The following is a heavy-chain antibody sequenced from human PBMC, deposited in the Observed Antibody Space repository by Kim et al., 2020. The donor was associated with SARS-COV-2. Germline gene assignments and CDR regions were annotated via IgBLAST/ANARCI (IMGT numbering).Heavy chain of an antibody. D-gene: IGHD3-10*01. Sequence: GGSLRLSCAASGFTFSSYWMHWVRQAPGKGLEWVAVISYDGSNKYYADSVKGRFTISRDNSKNTLYLQMNSLRAEDTAVYYCASNRNYYGSGSYILDYWG. CDR3: ASNRNYYGSGSYILDY. V-gene: IGHV3-30*03. J-gene: IGHJ4*01. CDR2: ISYDGSNK. CDR1: GFTFSSYW.